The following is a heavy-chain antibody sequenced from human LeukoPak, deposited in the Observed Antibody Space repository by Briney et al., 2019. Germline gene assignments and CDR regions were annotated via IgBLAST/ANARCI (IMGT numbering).Heavy chain of an antibody. V-gene: IGHV4-39*01. Sequence: SETLSLTCTVSGGSISGSSYYWGWIRQPPGKGLEWIGSIYYSGSTYYNPSLKSRVTISVDTSKNQFSLKLDSVTATDTAVYYCASIPYYYYGMDVWGQGTTVTVSS. CDR2: IYYSGST. J-gene: IGHJ6*02. D-gene: IGHD2-2*02. CDR1: GGSISGSSYY. CDR3: ASIPYYYYGMDV.